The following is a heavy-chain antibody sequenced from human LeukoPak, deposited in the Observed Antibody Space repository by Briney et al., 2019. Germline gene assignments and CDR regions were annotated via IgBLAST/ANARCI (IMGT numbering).Heavy chain of an antibody. J-gene: IGHJ3*01. CDR2: IYPGDSDT. CDR1: GYSFTSYW. CDR3: ARHTASAVAGHDAFDV. Sequence: GESLKISCKGSGYSFTSYWIGWVRQMPGKGLEWMGIIYPGDSDTRYSPSFQGQVTISADKSISTAYLQWSSLKASGTAIYYCARHTASAVAGHDAFDVWGQGTLVTVSS. V-gene: IGHV5-51*01. D-gene: IGHD6-19*01.